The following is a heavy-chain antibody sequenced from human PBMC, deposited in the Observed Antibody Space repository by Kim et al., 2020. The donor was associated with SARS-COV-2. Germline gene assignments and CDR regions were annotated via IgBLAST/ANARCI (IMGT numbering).Heavy chain of an antibody. CDR3: AKGTSAGTCSSPFNF. Sequence: GGSLRLSCAASGFTFRNFPMSWVRQAPGKGLEWVSAISVVGDKTFYADSVKGRFSISRDDSTETLFLETDSLRVEDTALYYCAKGTSAGTCSSPFNFWGQGTLVTVSS. CDR2: ISVVGDKT. V-gene: IGHV3-23*01. J-gene: IGHJ4*02. D-gene: IGHD2-15*01. CDR1: GFTFRNFP.